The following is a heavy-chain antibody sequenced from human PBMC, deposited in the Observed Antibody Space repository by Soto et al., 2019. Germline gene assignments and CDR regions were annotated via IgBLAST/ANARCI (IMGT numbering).Heavy chain of an antibody. Sequence: ASVKVPARLLDSPSSNDINWVRQAPGQGLEWMGWMNPKSGNTGFAQKFQDRLIMTRNTSITTAYMELASLTSEDTAVYYCARGRPGGGVKRNWFDPWGQGTLVTV. CDR3: ARGRPGGGVKRNWFDP. V-gene: IGHV1-8*01. CDR2: MNPKSGNT. CDR1: DSPSSND. D-gene: IGHD2-8*02. J-gene: IGHJ5*02.